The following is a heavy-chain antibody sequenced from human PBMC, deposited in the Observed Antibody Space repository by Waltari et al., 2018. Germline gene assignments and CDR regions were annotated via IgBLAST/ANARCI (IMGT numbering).Heavy chain of an antibody. Sequence: EVQLVESGGGLVQPGGSLRLSCAASGFTFSNFWMSWVRQAPGKGLEWVANIKQDGSETYYLDSVKGRFTISKDDVGNSLSLQMNNLRVEDTAVYYCARDMTVSQSDGFDLWGQGTMVTVS. CDR1: GFTFSNFW. J-gene: IGHJ3*01. V-gene: IGHV3-7*01. D-gene: IGHD4-4*01. CDR3: ARDMTVSQSDGFDL. CDR2: IKQDGSET.